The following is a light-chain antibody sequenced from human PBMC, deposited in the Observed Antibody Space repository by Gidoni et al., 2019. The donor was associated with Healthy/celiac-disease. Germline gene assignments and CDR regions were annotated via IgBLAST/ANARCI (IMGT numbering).Light chain of an antibody. CDR1: SSDVGGYNY. J-gene: IGLJ2*01. V-gene: IGLV2-14*01. Sequence: QPASVSGSPGQSITISCTGTSSDVGGYNYVSWYQQHPGKAPKLMIYEVSNRPSGVSNRFSGSKSGNTASLIISGLQAEDEADYYCSSYTSSSTLVFGGGTKLTVL. CDR3: SSYTSSSTLV. CDR2: EVS.